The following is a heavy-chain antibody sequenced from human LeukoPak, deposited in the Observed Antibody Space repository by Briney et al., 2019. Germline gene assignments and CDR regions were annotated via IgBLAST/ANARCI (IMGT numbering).Heavy chain of an antibody. V-gene: IGHV3-7*01. CDR2: IRPDGGDR. CDR3: VRDSYTNTWHFQEEDF. CDR1: GFDSSFYW. Sequence: GGSLRLSCAASGFDSSFYWMSWVRQAPGKGLEWVANIRPDGGDRYYVDSVKGRFTISRDNAKNLVFLQMNSLRAEDTAVYYCVRDSYTNTWHFQEEDFWGQGTLVTVSS. D-gene: IGHD2-2*02. J-gene: IGHJ4*02.